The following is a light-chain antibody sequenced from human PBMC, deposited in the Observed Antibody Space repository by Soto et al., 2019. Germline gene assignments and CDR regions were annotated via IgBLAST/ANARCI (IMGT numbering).Light chain of an antibody. CDR1: XSVSSK. CDR2: GSS. J-gene: IGKJ3*01. Sequence: EKVSTQSPATLSVSPESGGIPSCXASXSVSSKLAWYQXNPXQAPRLXXXGSSIRATGIPARFSGSGSGTGFTLTISRLEPEDFAAYYCQQYGGSPLFPFGPGTKVDIK. CDR3: QQYGGSPLFP. V-gene: IGKV3-20*01.